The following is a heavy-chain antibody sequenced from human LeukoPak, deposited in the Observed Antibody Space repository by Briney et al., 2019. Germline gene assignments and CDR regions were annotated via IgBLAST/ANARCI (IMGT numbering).Heavy chain of an antibody. V-gene: IGHV1-46*01. CDR1: GYTFTSYY. J-gene: IGHJ3*02. CDR3: AREWELRTDAFDI. CDR2: INPSGGST. Sequence: ASVKVSCKASGYTFTSYYMHWVRQAPGQGLEWMGIINPSGGSTSYAQKFQGRVTMTTDTSTSTAYMELRSLRSDDTAVYYCAREWELRTDAFDIWGQGTMVTVSS. D-gene: IGHD1-26*01.